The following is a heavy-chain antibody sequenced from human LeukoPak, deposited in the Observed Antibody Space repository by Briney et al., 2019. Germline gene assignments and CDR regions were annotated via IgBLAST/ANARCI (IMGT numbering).Heavy chain of an antibody. Sequence: GGSLRLSCVASGFTFSDYAMNWVRQAPGKVLEWVSSFKTKYNQVYYAESVRGRFTISTDNSKNTVYLQMNSLRAEDTALYYCARSVPDYTRFDYWGQGALVTVSS. D-gene: IGHD4-11*01. CDR1: GFTFSDYA. V-gene: IGHV3-23*05. CDR2: FKTKYNQV. J-gene: IGHJ4*02. CDR3: ARSVPDYTRFDY.